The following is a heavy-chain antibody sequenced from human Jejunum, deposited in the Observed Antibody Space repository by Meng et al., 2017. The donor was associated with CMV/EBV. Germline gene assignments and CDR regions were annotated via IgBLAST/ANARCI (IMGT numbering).Heavy chain of an antibody. CDR1: DYSFTNHG. CDR3: ARVEVGITSGDY. V-gene: IGHV1-18*01. Sequence: WGGEVKTQCALMKVASTASDYSFTNHGIRGVRRAPGQGLEWMGWISAYNGKTNYEQTLQGRITMTTETTTSTAYMELRSLRSDDTAVYYCARVEVGITSGDYWGQGTLVTVSS. CDR2: ISAYNGKT. D-gene: IGHD1-26*01. J-gene: IGHJ4*02.